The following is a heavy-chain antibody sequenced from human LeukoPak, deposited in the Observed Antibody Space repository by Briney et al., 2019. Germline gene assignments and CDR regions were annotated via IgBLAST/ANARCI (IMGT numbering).Heavy chain of an antibody. J-gene: IGHJ5*02. CDR1: GGSFSGYY. V-gene: IGHV4-34*01. CDR3: ASFRTAAAGTRWFDP. Sequence: SETLSLTCAVYGGSFSGYYWSWIRQPPGKGLEWIGEINHSGSTNYNPSLKSRVTISVDTSKNQFSLKLSSVTAADTAVYYCASFRTAAAGTRWFDPWGQGTLVTVSS. CDR2: INHSGST. D-gene: IGHD6-13*01.